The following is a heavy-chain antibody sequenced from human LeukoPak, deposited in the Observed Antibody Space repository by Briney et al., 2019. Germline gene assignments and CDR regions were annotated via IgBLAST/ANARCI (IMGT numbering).Heavy chain of an antibody. Sequence: PGGSLRLSCCASGVSFSSSGMNWVRQAPGKGLEWISYISQTGNTIYYADSVRGRFSVSKGNAENSLYLQMNSLRAEDTAVYYCANIPVGYCSGGSCYPSGTDIWGQGTMVTVSS. CDR3: ANIPVGYCSGGSCYPSGTDI. V-gene: IGHV3-48*04. CDR2: ISQTGNTI. D-gene: IGHD2-15*01. J-gene: IGHJ3*02. CDR1: GVSFSSSG.